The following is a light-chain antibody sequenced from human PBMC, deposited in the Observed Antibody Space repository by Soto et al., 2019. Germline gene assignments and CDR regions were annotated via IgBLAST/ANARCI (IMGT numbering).Light chain of an antibody. CDR1: SSDVGGYNY. CDR2: EVT. Sequence: QSALTQPPSASGSPRQSVTISCTGTSSDVGGYNYVSWYQQHPGKVPKLLIYEVTRRPSGVPDRFSGSKSGNTASLTVSALQAEDEAHYYCSSYAGNNVVIFGGGTKLTVI. CDR3: SSYAGNNVVI. V-gene: IGLV2-8*01. J-gene: IGLJ2*01.